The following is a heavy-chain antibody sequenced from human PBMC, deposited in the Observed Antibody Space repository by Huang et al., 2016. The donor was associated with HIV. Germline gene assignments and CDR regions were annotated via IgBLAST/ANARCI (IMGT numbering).Heavy chain of an antibody. CDR1: GFPFRAYG. CDR2: IRYDGNNE. Sequence: QVRLVESGGGVVQSGASLPLPCSASGFPFRAYGMDWVRQAPGKGLEWVSFIRYDGNNEYVIDSVKGRFTISRDNSNNTLYLRMNSMRPKDTAVYYCVEEGGSSRARSSFDFWGQGTSVSVSS. V-gene: IGHV3-30*02. J-gene: IGHJ3*01. D-gene: IGHD6-13*01. CDR3: VEEGGSSRARSSFDF.